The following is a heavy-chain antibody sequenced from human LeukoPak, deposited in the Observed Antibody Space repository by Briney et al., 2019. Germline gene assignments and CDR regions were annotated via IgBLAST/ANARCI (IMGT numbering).Heavy chain of an antibody. CDR2: IYYSGST. J-gene: IGHJ4*02. D-gene: IGHD3-3*01. Sequence: SETLSLTCTVSRGSISSSSHYWGWIRQPPGKGLEWIGSIYYSGSTYYNPSLKSRVTISVDTSKNQFSLKLSSVTAADTAVYYCARLETYYDFWSGPIVFDYWGQGTLVTVSS. V-gene: IGHV4-39*01. CDR3: ARLETYYDFWSGPIVFDY. CDR1: RGSISSSSHY.